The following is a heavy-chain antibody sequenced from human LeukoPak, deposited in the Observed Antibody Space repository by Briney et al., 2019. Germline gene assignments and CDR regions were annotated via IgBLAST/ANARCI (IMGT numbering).Heavy chain of an antibody. CDR2: ISYDGSNK. J-gene: IGHJ6*02. CDR3: ARDGPYYDSSGYYYYGMDV. Sequence: GRSLRLSCAASGFTFSSYAMHWVRQAPGKGLEWVAVISYDGSNKYYADSVKGRFTISRDNSKNTLYLQMNSLRAEDTAVYCCARDGPYYDSSGYYYYGMDVWGQGTTVTVSS. D-gene: IGHD3-22*01. V-gene: IGHV3-30*04. CDR1: GFTFSSYA.